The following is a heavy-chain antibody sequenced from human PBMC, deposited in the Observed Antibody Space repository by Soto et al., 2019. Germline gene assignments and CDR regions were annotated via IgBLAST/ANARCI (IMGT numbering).Heavy chain of an antibody. CDR2: ISGSGGST. Sequence: HPGGSLRLSCAASGFTFSSYAMSWVRQAPGKGLEWVSAISGSGGSTYYADSVKGRFTISRDNSKNTLYLQMNSLRAEDTAVYYCAKLDLSALTGSPYYYYGMDVWGQGTTVTVSS. CDR1: GFTFSSYA. J-gene: IGHJ6*02. CDR3: AKLDLSALTGSPYYYYGMDV. D-gene: IGHD1-20*01. V-gene: IGHV3-23*01.